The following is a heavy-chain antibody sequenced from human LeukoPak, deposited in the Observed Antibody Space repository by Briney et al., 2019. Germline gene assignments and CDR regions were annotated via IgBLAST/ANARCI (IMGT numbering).Heavy chain of an antibody. CDR3: ASTYDYRYFDY. V-gene: IGHV4-39*01. D-gene: IGHD4-11*01. CDR2: IYYSGST. Sequence: SETLSLTCTVSGGSISSSSYYWGWIRQPPGKGLEWIGSIYYSGSTYYNPSLKSRVTISVDTSKNQFSLKLSSVTAADTAVYYCASTYDYRYFDYWGKGTLVTVSS. J-gene: IGHJ4*02. CDR1: GGSISSSSYY.